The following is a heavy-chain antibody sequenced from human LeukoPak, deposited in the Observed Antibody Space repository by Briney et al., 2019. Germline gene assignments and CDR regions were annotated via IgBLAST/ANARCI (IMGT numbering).Heavy chain of an antibody. V-gene: IGHV4-4*02. CDR2: IYHSGST. J-gene: IGHJ5*02. CDR1: GGSISSSNW. CDR3: ARRGLPEDNWFDP. Sequence: SGTLSLTCAVSGGSISSSNWWSWVRQPPGKGLEWIGEIYHSGSTNYNPSLKSRVTISVDKSKNQFSLKLSSVTAADTAVYYCARRGLPEDNWFDPWGQGTLVTVSS. D-gene: IGHD2-15*01.